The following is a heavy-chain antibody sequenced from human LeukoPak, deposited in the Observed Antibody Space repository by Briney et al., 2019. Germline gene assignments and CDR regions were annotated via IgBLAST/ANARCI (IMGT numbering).Heavy chain of an antibody. D-gene: IGHD6-19*01. CDR3: ARDSSGWLPHFDY. J-gene: IGHJ4*02. CDR2: IYYSGTT. Sequence: PSETLSLTCTVSGGFISSNSAYWSWIRQPPGKALEWIGNIYYSGTTYYNPSLQSRVTMSVDTSNNQFSLKLTSVTAADTAVYYCARDSSGWLPHFDYWGQGTLVTVSS. CDR1: GGFISSNSAY. V-gene: IGHV4-39*07.